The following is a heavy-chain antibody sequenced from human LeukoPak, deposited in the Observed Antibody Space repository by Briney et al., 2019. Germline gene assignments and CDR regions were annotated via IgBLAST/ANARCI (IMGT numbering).Heavy chain of an antibody. CDR3: ARNRLWLDAFDI. Sequence: SETLSLTCTVSGGSISSYYWSWIRQPPGKGLEWIGYIYYSGSTNYNPSLKSRATISVDTSKNQFSLKLSSVTAADTAVYYCARNRLWLDAFDIWGQGTMVTVSS. D-gene: IGHD2-21*01. J-gene: IGHJ3*02. V-gene: IGHV4-59*01. CDR1: GGSISSYY. CDR2: IYYSGST.